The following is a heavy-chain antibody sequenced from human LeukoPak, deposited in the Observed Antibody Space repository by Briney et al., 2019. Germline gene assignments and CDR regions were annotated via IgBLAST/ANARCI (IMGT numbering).Heavy chain of an antibody. CDR3: AKDYSKTSYYGSGTYYRPNWFDP. CDR1: GFTFSSYG. Sequence: GGSLRLSRAASGFTFSSYGMHWVRQAPGKGLEWVAFIRNDGSNRYYADSVKGRFTISRDNSKNTLYVQMNSLRAEDTAVYYCAKDYSKTSYYGSGTYYRPNWFDPWGQGTLVTVSS. J-gene: IGHJ5*02. CDR2: IRNDGSNR. D-gene: IGHD3-10*01. V-gene: IGHV3-30*02.